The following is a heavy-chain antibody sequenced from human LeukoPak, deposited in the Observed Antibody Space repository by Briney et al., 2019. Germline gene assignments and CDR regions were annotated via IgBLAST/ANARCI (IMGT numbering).Heavy chain of an antibody. J-gene: IGHJ3*02. CDR1: GYTFTSYG. V-gene: IGHV1-18*01. CDR2: ISAYNGNT. Sequence: SVKVSCKASGYTFTSYGISWVRQAPGQGLEWMGWISAYNGNTNYAQKLQGRVTMTTDTSTSTAYMELRSLRSDDTAVYYCARDPPRSTYYDFWSGFPGDAFDIWGQGTMVTVSS. CDR3: ARDPPRSTYYDFWSGFPGDAFDI. D-gene: IGHD3-3*01.